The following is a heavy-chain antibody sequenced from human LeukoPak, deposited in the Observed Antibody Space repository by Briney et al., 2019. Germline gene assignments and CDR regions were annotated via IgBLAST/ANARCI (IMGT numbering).Heavy chain of an antibody. D-gene: IGHD6-19*01. V-gene: IGHV4-4*07. Sequence: SETLSPTSPVSGGSISSYHWSWIRQPAGKGLEWIGQIHTSGSTNYNPPLKSRVSMSIDTTEDQVSLTIRSVTAADTAFYYCARRDISSGCCFDYWGQGTLATVSA. CDR1: GGSISSYH. CDR2: IHTSGST. J-gene: IGHJ4*02. CDR3: ARRDISSGCCFDY.